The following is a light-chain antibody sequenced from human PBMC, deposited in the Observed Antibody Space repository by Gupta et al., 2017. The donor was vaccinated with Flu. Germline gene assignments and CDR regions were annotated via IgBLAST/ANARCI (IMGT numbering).Light chain of an antibody. J-gene: IGLJ3*02. CDR2: DNN. V-gene: IGLV1-51*01. CDR1: SSNIGNNY. CDR3: GTWDSSLSAVV. Sequence: QSVLTQPPSVSAAPGQKVPISCSGSSSNIGNNYVSWYQQFPETAPKLLIYDNNKRPSGIPDRFSGSKSGTSATLDIXGXQTGDEXDYYCGTWDSSLSAVVFGGGTKLTVL.